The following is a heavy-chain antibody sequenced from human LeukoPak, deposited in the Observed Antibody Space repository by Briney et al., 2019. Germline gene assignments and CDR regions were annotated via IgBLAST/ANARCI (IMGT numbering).Heavy chain of an antibody. D-gene: IGHD3-9*01. CDR2: ITGSGSTI. CDR1: GFTFSSYG. J-gene: IGHJ4*02. V-gene: IGHV3-48*04. Sequence: GGSLRLSCAASGFTFSSYGMHWVRQAPGKGLDWVSYITGSGSTIYYADSVRGRFTISRDNAKKSLYLQMNSLRAEDTAVYYCARGLTYYDILTGFHDRLDYFDYWGQGTLVNV. CDR3: ARGLTYYDILTGFHDRLDYFDY.